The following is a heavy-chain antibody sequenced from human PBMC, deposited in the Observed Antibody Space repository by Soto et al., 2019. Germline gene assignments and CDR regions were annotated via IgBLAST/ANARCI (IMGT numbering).Heavy chain of an antibody. V-gene: IGHV4-4*02. J-gene: IGHJ4*02. D-gene: IGHD4-17*01. Sequence: SETLSLTCAVSGASFTNGCWGSWVRQSPERGLEWIGEVYYTGSTNYNPSLKSRVTISVDKSKSQFSLKLDSVTAADTAVYYCVRASVRGYGDYGINPLYFFDYWGRGTLVTVSS. CDR3: VRASVRGYGDYGINPLYFFDY. CDR1: GASFTNGCW. CDR2: VYYTGST.